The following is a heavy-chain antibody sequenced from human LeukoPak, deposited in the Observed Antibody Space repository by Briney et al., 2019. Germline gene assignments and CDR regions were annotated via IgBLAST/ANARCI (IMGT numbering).Heavy chain of an antibody. Sequence: SETLSLTCAVYGGSFSSYYWSWIRQPPGKGLEWIGYIYYSGSTNYNPSLKSRVTISVDTSKNQFSLKLSSVTAADTAVYYCAREPMVRGLMDVWGKGTTVTVSS. D-gene: IGHD3-10*01. CDR2: IYYSGST. J-gene: IGHJ6*03. CDR3: AREPMVRGLMDV. V-gene: IGHV4-59*12. CDR1: GGSFSSYY.